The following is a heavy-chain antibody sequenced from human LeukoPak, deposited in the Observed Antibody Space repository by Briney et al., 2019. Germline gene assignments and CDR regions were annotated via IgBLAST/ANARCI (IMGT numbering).Heavy chain of an antibody. Sequence: GGSLRLSCAASGFSFSSYEMNWVRRAPGKGLEWVSYISSSGSTKYYADSVKGRFTMSRDNAKNSLYLQMNSLKAEDTAVYYCTTDCSGGSCYSDYWGQGTLVTVSS. CDR2: ISSSGSTK. J-gene: IGHJ4*02. CDR3: TTDCSGGSCYSDY. D-gene: IGHD2-15*01. V-gene: IGHV3-48*03. CDR1: GFSFSSYE.